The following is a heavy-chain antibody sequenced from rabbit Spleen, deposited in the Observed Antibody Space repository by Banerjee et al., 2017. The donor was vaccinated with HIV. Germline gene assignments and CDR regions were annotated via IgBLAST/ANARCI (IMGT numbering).Heavy chain of an antibody. Sequence: QEQLVESGGGLVQPEGSLTLTCKASGFDFSNNAMCWVRQTPGKGPEWIACINIVTGKSVYASWAKGRFFMSRTSSTTVTLQMTSLTAADTATYFCARDLVGVIGWNFGWWGPGTLVTVS. CDR3: ARDLVGVIGWNFGW. J-gene: IGHJ4*01. V-gene: IGHV1S47*01. CDR1: GFDFSNNA. CDR2: INIVTGKS. D-gene: IGHD5-1*01.